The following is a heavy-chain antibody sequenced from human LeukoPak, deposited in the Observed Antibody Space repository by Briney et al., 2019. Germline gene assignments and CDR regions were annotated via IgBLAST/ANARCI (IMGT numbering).Heavy chain of an antibody. CDR2: ISSSGSTI. Sequence: GGSLRLSYAASGFTFSSHEMNWVRQGPGKGLEWVSYISSSGSTIHYADSVKGRFTISRDNAKNSLYLQMNTLSVEDTAVYYCANRINGFFQDWGQGTLVTVSS. D-gene: IGHD2-15*01. CDR1: GFTFSSHE. CDR3: ANRINGFFQD. J-gene: IGHJ1*01. V-gene: IGHV3-48*03.